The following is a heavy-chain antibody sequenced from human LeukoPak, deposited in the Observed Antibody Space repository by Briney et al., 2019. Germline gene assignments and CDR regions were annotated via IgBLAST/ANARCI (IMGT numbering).Heavy chain of an antibody. J-gene: IGHJ1*01. V-gene: IGHV1-69*13. CDR2: IIPIFGTA. CDR3: ARTRYSSGWYEPFQH. Sequence: SVKVSCKASGYTFTSYGISWVRQAPGQGLEWMGGIIPIFGTANYAQKFQGRVTITADESTSTAYMELSSLRSEDTAVYYCARTRYSSGWYEPFQHWGQGTLVTVSS. CDR1: GYTFTSYG. D-gene: IGHD6-19*01.